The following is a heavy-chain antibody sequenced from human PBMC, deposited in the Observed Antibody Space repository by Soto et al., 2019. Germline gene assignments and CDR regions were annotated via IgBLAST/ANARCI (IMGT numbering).Heavy chain of an antibody. CDR2: MYYSGRT. CDR3: ARDGFFGRSGYFDY. V-gene: IGHV4-30-4*01. CDR1: GGSISSGDYY. D-gene: IGHD3-3*01. Sequence: SETLSLTCTVSGGSISSGDYYWSWIRQPPGKGLEWIGGMYYSGRTYYNPSLKSRVTISVDTSKNQFSLKLSSVTAADTAVYYCARDGFFGRSGYFDYWGQGTLVTVS. J-gene: IGHJ4*02.